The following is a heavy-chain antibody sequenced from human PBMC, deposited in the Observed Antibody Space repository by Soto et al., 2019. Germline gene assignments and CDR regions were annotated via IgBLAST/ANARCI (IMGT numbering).Heavy chain of an antibody. D-gene: IGHD2-2*01. J-gene: IGHJ6*03. CDR1: GFTFSSYS. CDR2: ISSSSSYI. V-gene: IGHV3-21*01. Sequence: EVQLVESGGGLVKPGGSPRLSCAASGFTFSSYSMNWVRQAPGKGLEWVSSISSSSSYIYYADSVKGRFTISRDNAKKSLYLQMNSLRADDTAVYYCARASDIVVVPAEYYMDVWGKGTTVTVSS. CDR3: ARASDIVVVPAEYYMDV.